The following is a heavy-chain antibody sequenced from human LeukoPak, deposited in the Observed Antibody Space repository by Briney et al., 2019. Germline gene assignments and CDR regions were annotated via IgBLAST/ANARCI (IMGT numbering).Heavy chain of an antibody. D-gene: IGHD6-19*01. CDR3: AKVPTVAGTAEYFQY. V-gene: IGHV3-23*01. J-gene: IGHJ1*01. CDR1: ASTFSSYA. Sequence: GRCLRLSCAAAASTFSSYAVSWVRQAAGKWREWVSAISASGGSTYYADSVKGRFTISRDNSKNTLYLQVNSLRAEDTAVYYCAKVPTVAGTAEYFQYWGQGTLVTVSS. CDR2: ISASGGST.